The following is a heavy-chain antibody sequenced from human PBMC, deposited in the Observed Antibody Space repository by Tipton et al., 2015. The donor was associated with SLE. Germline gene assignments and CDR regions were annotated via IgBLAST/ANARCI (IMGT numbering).Heavy chain of an antibody. D-gene: IGHD5-12*01. CDR2: IYYSGST. V-gene: IGHV4-39*02. J-gene: IGHJ5*02. CDR1: GGSISSSSYY. Sequence: LRLSCTVSGGSISSSSYYWGWIRQPPGKGLEWIGNIYYSGSTYYNPSLKSRVTIYVDTSKNHFSLKLSSVTAADTAVYYCAGGGGYGWFDPWGQGTLVTVSS. CDR3: AGGGGYGWFDP.